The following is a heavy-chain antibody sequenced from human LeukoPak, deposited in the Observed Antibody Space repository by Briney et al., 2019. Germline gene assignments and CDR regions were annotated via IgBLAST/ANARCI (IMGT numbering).Heavy chain of an antibody. J-gene: IGHJ4*02. Sequence: GGSLRLSCAASGFTFSSYAMSWVRQAPGKGLEWVSAISGSGGSTYYADSVKGRFTISRDNAKNSLYLQMNSLRAEDTAVYYCARASRTTVTSWCDYWGQGTLVTVSS. V-gene: IGHV3-23*01. D-gene: IGHD4-11*01. CDR1: GFTFSSYA. CDR2: ISGSGGST. CDR3: ARASRTTVTSWCDY.